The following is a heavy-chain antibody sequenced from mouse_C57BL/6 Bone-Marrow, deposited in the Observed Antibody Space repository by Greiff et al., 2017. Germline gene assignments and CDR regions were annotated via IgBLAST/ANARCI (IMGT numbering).Heavy chain of an antibody. CDR1: GFTFSSYA. Sequence: DVKLVESGGGLVKPGGSLKLSCAASGFTFSSYAMSWVRQTPEKRLEWVATISDGGSYTYYPDNVKGRFTISRDNAKNNLYLQMSHLKSEDTAMYYCARERVYFDYWGQGTTLTVSS. CDR2: ISDGGSYT. CDR3: ARERVYFDY. J-gene: IGHJ2*01. V-gene: IGHV5-4*01.